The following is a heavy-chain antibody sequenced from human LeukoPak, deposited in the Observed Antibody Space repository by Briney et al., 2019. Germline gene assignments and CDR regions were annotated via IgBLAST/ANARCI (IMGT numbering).Heavy chain of an antibody. J-gene: IGHJ4*02. CDR2: ISGSGGRT. D-gene: IGHD1-1*01. Sequence: GGSLRLSCAASGFTFSSYAMNWVRQAPGKGLEWVSSISGSGGRTYYADSVKGRFTISRDNSKNTLYVQMNNLRAEDAAVYYCAKATGTTKSPFHYWGQGTLVTVSS. V-gene: IGHV3-23*01. CDR3: AKATGTTKSPFHY. CDR1: GFTFSSYA.